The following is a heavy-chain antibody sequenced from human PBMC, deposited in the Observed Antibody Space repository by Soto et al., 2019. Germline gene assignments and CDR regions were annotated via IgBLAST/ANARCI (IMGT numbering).Heavy chain of an antibody. V-gene: IGHV4-4*02. CDR3: ARVSGRYYYGMDV. D-gene: IGHD1-26*01. CDR2: IYHSGST. J-gene: IGHJ6*02. CDR1: GGSISSSNW. Sequence: QVQLQESGPGLVKPSGTLSLTCAVSGGSISSSNWWSWVRQPPGKGLEWIGEIYHSGSTNYNPSLERLXTXSXDXXTTPFSLRRTSVTAADTAVYSCARVSGRYYYGMDVWGQGTTVTVAS.